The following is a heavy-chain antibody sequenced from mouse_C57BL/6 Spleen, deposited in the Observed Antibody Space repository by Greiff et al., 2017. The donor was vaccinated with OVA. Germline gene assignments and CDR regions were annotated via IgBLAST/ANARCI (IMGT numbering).Heavy chain of an antibody. CDR3: ARSIYYSNYYAMDY. D-gene: IGHD2-5*01. CDR1: GFTFTDYY. Sequence: EVKLMESGGGLVQPGGSLSLSCAASGFTFTDYYMSWVRQPPGKALEWLGFIRNKANGYTTEYSASVKGRFTISRDNSQSILYLQMNALRAEDSATYYCARSIYYSNYYAMDYWGQGTSVTVSS. V-gene: IGHV7-3*01. J-gene: IGHJ4*01. CDR2: IRNKANGYTT.